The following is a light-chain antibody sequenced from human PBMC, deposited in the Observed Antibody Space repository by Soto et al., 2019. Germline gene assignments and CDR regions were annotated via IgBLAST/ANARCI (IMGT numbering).Light chain of an antibody. CDR2: NNN. CDR3: AAWDDSLNGVWV. Sequence: QSVLTQPPSVSGTPGQRVTISCSGGSSNIGSNSVHWYQHLPGTAPKLLISNNNQRPSGVPDRFSASKSGTSASLVISGLQSEDAADYYCAAWDDSLNGVWVFGGGTKLTVL. J-gene: IGLJ3*02. CDR1: SSNIGSNS. V-gene: IGLV1-44*01.